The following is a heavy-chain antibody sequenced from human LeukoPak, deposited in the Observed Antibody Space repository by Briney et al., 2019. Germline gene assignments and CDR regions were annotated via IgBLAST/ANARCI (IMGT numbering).Heavy chain of an antibody. V-gene: IGHV4-39*01. D-gene: IGHD6-19*01. CDR2: MYHSGSP. CDR1: GGSINSGSYY. Sequence: SETLSLTCTVSGGSINSGSYYWGWIRQPPGKGLEWIGSMYHSGSPYYNSSLKSRVTMSVDTSKNQFSLKLNSVTASDTAVYYCAGSSGWSAPFDYWGQGTLVTVSS. CDR3: AGSSGWSAPFDY. J-gene: IGHJ4*02.